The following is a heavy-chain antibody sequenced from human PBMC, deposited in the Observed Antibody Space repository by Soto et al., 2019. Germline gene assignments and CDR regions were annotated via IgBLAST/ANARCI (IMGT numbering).Heavy chain of an antibody. CDR2: ISSSGSTI. Sequence: GGSLRLSCAASGFTFSDYYMSWIRQAPGKGLEWVSYISSSGSTIYYADSVKGRFTISRDNAKNSLYLQMNSLRAEDTAVYYCAGAPGSGSYIGWFDPWGQGTLVTVSS. V-gene: IGHV3-11*01. J-gene: IGHJ5*02. D-gene: IGHD3-10*01. CDR1: GFTFSDYY. CDR3: AGAPGSGSYIGWFDP.